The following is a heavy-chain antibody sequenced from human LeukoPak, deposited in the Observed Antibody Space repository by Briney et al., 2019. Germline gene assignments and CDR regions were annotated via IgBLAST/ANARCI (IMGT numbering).Heavy chain of an antibody. Sequence: SETLSLTXTVSGGSISSYYWSWIRQPPGKGLEWIGYIYYSGSTNYNPSLKSRVTISVDTSKNQFSLKLSSVTAADTAVYYCARDGYYYDSSGYWRYDAFDIWGQGTMVTVSS. CDR3: ARDGYYYDSSGYWRYDAFDI. CDR2: IYYSGST. D-gene: IGHD3-22*01. CDR1: GGSISSYY. J-gene: IGHJ3*02. V-gene: IGHV4-59*01.